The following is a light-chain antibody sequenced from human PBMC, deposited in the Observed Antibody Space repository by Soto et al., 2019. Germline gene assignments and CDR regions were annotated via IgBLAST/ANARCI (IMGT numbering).Light chain of an antibody. Sequence: EIVMTQSPATLSVSPGEGATLSCRASQSVSSKLAWYQQKPGQAPRLLIYGASTRATGIPARFSGSGSGTDFTLTINRLEPEDFAVYYCQQYGSSGTFGQGTKVDIK. CDR1: QSVSSK. J-gene: IGKJ1*01. V-gene: IGKV3-15*01. CDR2: GAS. CDR3: QQYGSSGT.